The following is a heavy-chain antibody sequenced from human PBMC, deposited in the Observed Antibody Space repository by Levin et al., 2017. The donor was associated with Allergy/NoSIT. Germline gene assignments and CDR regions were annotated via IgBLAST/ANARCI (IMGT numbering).Heavy chain of an antibody. CDR1: GFSLTTNKMC. Sequence: SGPTLVKPPQTLTLTCTFSGFSLTTNKMCVNWIRQPPGRALEWLARIDWDDDKYYSTSLKTRLTISKDTSKNQVVLTMTNMDPVDTATYYCARIVAGPDYFDYWGQGILVTVSS. CDR3: ARIVAGPDYFDY. CDR2: IDWDDDK. V-gene: IGHV2-70*11. J-gene: IGHJ4*02. D-gene: IGHD6-19*01.